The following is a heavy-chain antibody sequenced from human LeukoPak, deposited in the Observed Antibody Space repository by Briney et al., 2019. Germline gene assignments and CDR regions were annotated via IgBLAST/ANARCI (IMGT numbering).Heavy chain of an antibody. CDR1: GFTFSSYT. J-gene: IGHJ4*02. D-gene: IGHD6-6*01. V-gene: IGHV3-21*01. CDR3: GRDRPNDY. Sequence: KPGGSLRLSCAASGFTFSSYTMNWVRQSPGKGLEWLSSISSSSSYIFYADSVKGRFTISRDNPKNSLYLQMNRLRAEDPAVYYCGRDRPNDYWGQGTLVTVSS. CDR2: ISSSSSYI.